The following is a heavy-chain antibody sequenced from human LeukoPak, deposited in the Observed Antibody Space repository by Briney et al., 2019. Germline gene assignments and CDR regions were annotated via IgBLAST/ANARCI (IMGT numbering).Heavy chain of an antibody. CDR3: AKVDHLSTGYPFDY. CDR2: ISGSGGST. CDR1: GFTFSSYA. V-gene: IGHV3-23*01. D-gene: IGHD3/OR15-3a*01. J-gene: IGHJ4*02. Sequence: GGSLRLSCAASGFTFSSYAMSWVRQAPGKGLEWVSAISGSGGSTYYADSVKGRFTISRDNSKNTLYLQMNNLRAEDTAVYYCAKVDHLSTGYPFDYWGQGTLVTVSS.